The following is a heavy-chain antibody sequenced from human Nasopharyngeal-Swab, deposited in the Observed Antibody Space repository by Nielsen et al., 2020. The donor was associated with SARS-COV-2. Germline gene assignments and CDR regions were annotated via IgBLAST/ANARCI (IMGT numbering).Heavy chain of an antibody. Sequence: GSLRLSCTVSGGSISSYYWSWIRQSPGKGLEWIGYFYYSGITNYNPSLKSRVTILIDTSKNQFSLKLNSVTAADTAVYYCAREVVGGLVDSWSQGTLVTVSS. D-gene: IGHD1-26*01. CDR3: AREVVGGLVDS. CDR2: FYYSGIT. V-gene: IGHV4-59*12. J-gene: IGHJ4*02. CDR1: GGSISSYY.